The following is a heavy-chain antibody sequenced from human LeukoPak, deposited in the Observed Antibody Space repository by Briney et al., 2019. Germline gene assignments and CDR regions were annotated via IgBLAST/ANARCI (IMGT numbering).Heavy chain of an antibody. CDR2: IYYSGST. Sequence: SETLSLTCTVSGGSISSSSYYWGWIRQPPGKGLEWIGSIYYSGSTYYNPSLKSRVTISVDTSKYQFSLKLSSVTAADTAVYYCARAGAVAGHDAFDIWGQGTMVTVSS. CDR3: ARAGAVAGHDAFDI. D-gene: IGHD6-19*01. CDR1: GGSISSSSYY. J-gene: IGHJ3*02. V-gene: IGHV4-39*07.